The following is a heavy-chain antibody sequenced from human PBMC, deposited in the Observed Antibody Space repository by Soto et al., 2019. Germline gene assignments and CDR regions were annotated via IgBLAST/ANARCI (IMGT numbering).Heavy chain of an antibody. J-gene: IGHJ6*02. Sequence: HPGGSLRLSCAASGFTFSSYAMHWVRQAPGKGLEWVAVISYDGSNKYYADSVKGRFTISRDNSKNTLYLQMNSLRAEDTAVYYCARDLAFLSDYGMDVWGQGTTVTVSS. CDR3: ARDLAFLSDYGMDV. CDR1: GFTFSSYA. D-gene: IGHD3-3*02. V-gene: IGHV3-30-3*01. CDR2: ISYDGSNK.